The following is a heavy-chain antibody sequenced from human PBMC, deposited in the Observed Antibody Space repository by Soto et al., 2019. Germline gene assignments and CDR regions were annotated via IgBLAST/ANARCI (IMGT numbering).Heavy chain of an antibody. D-gene: IGHD5-18*01. J-gene: IGHJ4*02. CDR1: GFTFTDAW. CDR3: TTDRRYSYAEGFDY. CDR2: IKSKTDGGTR. V-gene: IGHV3-15*01. Sequence: EVQLVESGGGLVKPGGSLRLSCAASGFTFTDAWMSWVRQAPGKGLEWVGRIKSKTDGGTRDYAAPVKGRFTISRDDSKRILYLQLHSLKTEDTAVYYCTTDRRYSYAEGFDYWGQGTLVTVSS.